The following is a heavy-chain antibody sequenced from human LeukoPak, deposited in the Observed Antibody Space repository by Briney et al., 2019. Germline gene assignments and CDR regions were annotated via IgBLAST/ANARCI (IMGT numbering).Heavy chain of an antibody. D-gene: IGHD6-6*01. Sequence: GGSLRLSCAASGFTFSSYSMNWVRQAPGKGLEWVSYISSSSSTIYYADSVKGRFTISRDNAKNSLYLQMNSLRAKDTAVYYCARAGVAARPGYFQHWGQGTLVTVSS. CDR3: ARAGVAARPGYFQH. CDR1: GFTFSSYS. CDR2: ISSSSSTI. V-gene: IGHV3-48*04. J-gene: IGHJ1*01.